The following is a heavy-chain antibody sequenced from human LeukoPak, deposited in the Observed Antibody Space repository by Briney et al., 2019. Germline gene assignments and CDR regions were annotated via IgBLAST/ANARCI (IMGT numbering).Heavy chain of an antibody. CDR3: ARASRYLRGTPFRFDP. D-gene: IGHD3-10*01. CDR1: GYTFTSYD. CDR2: MNPNSGST. V-gene: IGHV1-8*01. J-gene: IGHJ5*02. Sequence: ASVKVSCKASGYTFTSYDINWVRQATGQGLEWMGWMNPNSGSTGYAQKFQGRVTMTRNTSISTAYMELSSLRSEDTAVYYCARASRYLRGTPFRFDPWGQGTLVTVSS.